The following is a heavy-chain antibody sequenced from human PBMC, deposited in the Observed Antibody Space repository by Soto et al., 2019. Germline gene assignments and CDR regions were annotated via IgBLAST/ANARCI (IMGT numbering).Heavy chain of an antibody. Sequence: SETLSLTCTVSGGSISSYYWSWIRQPPGKGLEWIGYIYYSGSTNYNPSLKSRVTISVDTSKNQFSLKLSSVTAADTAVYYCARTRYDFWSGYQRAYYFDYWGQGTLVTV. CDR2: IYYSGST. CDR1: GGSISSYY. J-gene: IGHJ4*02. V-gene: IGHV4-59*01. CDR3: ARTRYDFWSGYQRAYYFDY. D-gene: IGHD3-3*01.